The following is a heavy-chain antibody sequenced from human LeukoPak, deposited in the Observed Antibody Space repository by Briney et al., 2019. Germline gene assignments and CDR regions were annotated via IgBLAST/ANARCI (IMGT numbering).Heavy chain of an antibody. CDR1: GFTFSSYS. J-gene: IGHJ4*02. D-gene: IGHD3-16*01. CDR3: ARYPGDTPDYFDY. V-gene: IGHV3-21*04. Sequence: PGGSLRLSCAASGFTFSSYSMNWVRQAPGKGLEWVSSISSSSSYIYYADSVKGRFTISRDNSKNTLYLQMNSLRAEDTAVYYCARYPGDTPDYFDYWGQGTLVTVSS. CDR2: ISSSSSYI.